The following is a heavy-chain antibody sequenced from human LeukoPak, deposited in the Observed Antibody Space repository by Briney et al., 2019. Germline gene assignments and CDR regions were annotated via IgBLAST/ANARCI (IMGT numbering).Heavy chain of an antibody. Sequence: PGGSLRLSCVASGVTFSTYWMNWVRQAPGKGLVWVSRINGDGSRTTYADSVKGRFTISRDNAKNTLYLQMNSLRAEDTAVYYCARLREGDYHFDYWGQGTLVTVSS. D-gene: IGHD4-17*01. V-gene: IGHV3-74*01. CDR1: GVTFSTYW. CDR3: ARLREGDYHFDY. CDR2: INGDGSRT. J-gene: IGHJ4*02.